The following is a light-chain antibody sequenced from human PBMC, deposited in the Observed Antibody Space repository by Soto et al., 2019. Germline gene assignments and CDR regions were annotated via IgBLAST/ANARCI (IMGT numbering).Light chain of an antibody. CDR1: QSVSSY. V-gene: IGKV3-11*01. CDR3: QQRSNWPPGT. CDR2: DAS. J-gene: IGKJ4*01. Sequence: ELVLTQSPAPLSLSPGERATLSCRASQSVSSYLAWYQQKPGQAPRLLIYDASNRATGIPARFSGSGSGTDFTLTISSLEPEDFAVYYCQQRSNWPPGTFGGGTKVEIK.